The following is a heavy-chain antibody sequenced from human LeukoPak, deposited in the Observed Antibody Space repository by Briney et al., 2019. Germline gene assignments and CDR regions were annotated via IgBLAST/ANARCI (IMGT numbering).Heavy chain of an antibody. J-gene: IGHJ4*02. D-gene: IGHD3-9*01. CDR3: ARESQYYDILTGFASYQLENY. V-gene: IGHV4-59*12. CDR1: GGSISSYY. Sequence: SQTLSLTCTVSGGSISSYYWSWIRQPPGKGLEWIGYIYYSGSTNYNPSLKSRVTISVDTSKNQFSLKLSSVTAADTAVYYCARESQYYDILTGFASYQLENYWGQGTLVTISS. CDR2: IYYSGST.